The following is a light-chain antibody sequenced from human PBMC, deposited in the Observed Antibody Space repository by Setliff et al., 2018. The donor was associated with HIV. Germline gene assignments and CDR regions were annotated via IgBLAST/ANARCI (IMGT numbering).Light chain of an antibody. J-gene: IGLJ2*01. Sequence: SYELTQPPSVSVAPGKTAKITCGGNNIGGKSVHWYQQKPGQAPVLVVYDDSDRPSGIPGRFSGSNSGNTATLTISGVEAGDEADYYCQVWDNNSDHVVFGGGTKVTVL. CDR3: QVWDNNSDHVV. CDR2: DDS. CDR1: NIGGKS. V-gene: IGLV3-21*03.